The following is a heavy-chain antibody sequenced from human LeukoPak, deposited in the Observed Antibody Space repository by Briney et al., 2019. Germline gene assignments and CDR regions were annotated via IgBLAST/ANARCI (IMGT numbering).Heavy chain of an antibody. Sequence: GASVKVSCKASGYTFTGYYMHWVRQAPGQGLEWMGWISAYNGNTKYAQKLQGRVTMTTDTSTSTAYMGLRSLRSDDTAVYYCARSSPPQYYYDSSGYYGYYFDYWGQGTLVTVSS. V-gene: IGHV1-18*04. CDR3: ARSSPPQYYYDSSGYYGYYFDY. CDR2: ISAYNGNT. CDR1: GYTFTGYY. J-gene: IGHJ4*02. D-gene: IGHD3-22*01.